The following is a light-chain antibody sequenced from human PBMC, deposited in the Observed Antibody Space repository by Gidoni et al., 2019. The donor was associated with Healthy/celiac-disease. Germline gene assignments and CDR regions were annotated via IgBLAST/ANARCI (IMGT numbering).Light chain of an antibody. CDR1: SSDVGSYNL. V-gene: IGLV2-14*02. Sequence: RAITISCTGTSSDVGSYNLVSWYQQHPGKAPKLMIYEGSKRPSGVSNRFPGSKSGNTASLTISGLQAEDEADYYCSSYTSSSTLWVFGGGTKLTVL. CDR3: SSYTSSSTLWV. J-gene: IGLJ3*02. CDR2: EGS.